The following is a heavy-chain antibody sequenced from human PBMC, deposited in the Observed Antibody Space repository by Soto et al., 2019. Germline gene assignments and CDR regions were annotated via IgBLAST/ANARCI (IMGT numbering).Heavy chain of an antibody. CDR3: AKDRITFGGVIVK. D-gene: IGHD3-16*02. V-gene: IGHV3-30-3*01. CDR2: ISSDGRTK. CDR1: GFTFSRYV. J-gene: IGHJ4*02. Sequence: GGSLRLSCATSGFTFSRYVMHWVRQPPGKGPEWVAQISSDGRTKFYADSVKGRFTISRDNSKNTLYLQMNSLRAEDTAVYYCAKDRITFGGVIVKWGQGTLVTVSS.